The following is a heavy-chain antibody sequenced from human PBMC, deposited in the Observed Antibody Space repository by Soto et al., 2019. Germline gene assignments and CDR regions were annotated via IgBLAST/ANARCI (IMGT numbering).Heavy chain of an antibody. CDR3: ARVADYYDSSGYIDP. Sequence: EVQLVESGGGLVKPGGSLRLSCAASGFTFSSYSMNWVRQAPGKGLEWVSSISSSSSYIYYADSVKGRFTISRYNAKNSLYLEMNSLRAEDTAVDYCARVADYYDSSGYIDPWGQGTLVTVSS. J-gene: IGHJ5*02. CDR2: ISSSSSYI. CDR1: GFTFSSYS. V-gene: IGHV3-21*01. D-gene: IGHD3-22*01.